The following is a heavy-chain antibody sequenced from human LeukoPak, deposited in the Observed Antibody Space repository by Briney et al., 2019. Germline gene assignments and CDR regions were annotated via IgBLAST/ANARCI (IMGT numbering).Heavy chain of an antibody. Sequence: QSSETLSLTCTVSGGSISSYYWSWIRQPPGKGLEWIGYIYYSGSTNYNPSLKSRVTISVDTSKNQFSLKLSSVTAADTAVYYCARVVPSYGDYVYYYYYMDVWGKGTTVTVSS. CDR1: GGSISSYY. J-gene: IGHJ6*03. CDR2: IYYSGST. V-gene: IGHV4-59*01. CDR3: ARVVPSYGDYVYYYYYMDV. D-gene: IGHD4-17*01.